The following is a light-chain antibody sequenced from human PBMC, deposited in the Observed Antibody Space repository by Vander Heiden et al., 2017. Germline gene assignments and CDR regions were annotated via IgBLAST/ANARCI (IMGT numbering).Light chain of an antibody. CDR3: HQYIIYPWT. J-gene: IGKJ1*01. Sequence: IQMTQSPSTLSASVGDRVTITCRASQTVRTWLAWYQQKPGKAPKLLINQASVLQSGVPSRFSARGSGTEFTLTINSLQPDDFATYYCHQYIIYPWTFGQGTKVEIK. CDR1: QTVRTW. V-gene: IGKV1-5*03. CDR2: QAS.